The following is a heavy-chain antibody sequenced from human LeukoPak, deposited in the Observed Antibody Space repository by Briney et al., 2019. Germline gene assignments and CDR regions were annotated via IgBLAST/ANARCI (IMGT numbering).Heavy chain of an antibody. J-gene: IGHJ6*02. Sequence: ASVTVSFTASGYTFTIYYMHWVRQAPGQGLEWMGIINPSGGSTSYAQKFQGRVTMTRDTSTSTVYMELSSLRSEDTAVYYCARDSSGYSPSGMDVWGQGTTVTVSS. V-gene: IGHV1-46*01. D-gene: IGHD3-22*01. CDR3: ARDSSGYSPSGMDV. CDR1: GYTFTIYY. CDR2: INPSGGST.